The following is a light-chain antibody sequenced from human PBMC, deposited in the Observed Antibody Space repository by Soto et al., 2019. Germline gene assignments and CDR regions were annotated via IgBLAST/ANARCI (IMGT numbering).Light chain of an antibody. J-gene: IGKJ1*01. V-gene: IGKV3-20*01. Sequence: EIVLTQSPGTLSLSPGERATLSCRASESVSSDYLAWYQQKSGQAPRLLIHGASSRATVIPDRFRGNGSGTDITLTISRVETEDFAVFYCQKYGSSPVTFGQGTKVEIK. CDR3: QKYGSSPVT. CDR2: GAS. CDR1: ESVSSDY.